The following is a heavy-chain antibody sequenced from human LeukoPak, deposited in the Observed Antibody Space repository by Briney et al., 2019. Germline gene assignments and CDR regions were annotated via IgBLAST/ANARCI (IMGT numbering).Heavy chain of an antibody. CDR2: INSDGSST. CDR3: ARVSLYYYDSSGYAY. V-gene: IGHV3-74*01. J-gene: IGHJ4*02. CDR1: GFTFSSYW. Sequence: GGSLRLSCAASGFTFSSYWMHWVRQAPGKGLVWVSRINSDGSSTSYADSVKGRFTISRDNAKNTLYLQMNNLRAEDTAVYYCARVSLYYYDSSGYAYWGQGTLVTVSS. D-gene: IGHD3-22*01.